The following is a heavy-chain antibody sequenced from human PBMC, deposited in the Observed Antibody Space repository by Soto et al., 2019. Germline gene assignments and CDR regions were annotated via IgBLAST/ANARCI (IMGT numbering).Heavy chain of an antibody. CDR2: ISYDGSNK. CDR3: AKGNEQYYDFWSGYLRIDY. CDR1: GFTFSSYG. Sequence: PGGSLRLSCAASGFTFSSYGMHWVRQAPGKGLEWVAVISYDGSNKYYADSVKGRFTISRDNSKNTLYLQMNSLRAEDTAVYYCAKGNEQYYDFWSGYLRIDYWGQGTLVTVSS. V-gene: IGHV3-30*18. D-gene: IGHD3-3*01. J-gene: IGHJ4*02.